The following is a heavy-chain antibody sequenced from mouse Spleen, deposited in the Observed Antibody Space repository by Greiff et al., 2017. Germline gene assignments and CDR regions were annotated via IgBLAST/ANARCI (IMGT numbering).Heavy chain of an antibody. CDR3: NGMITTGFAY. D-gene: IGHD2-4*01. V-gene: IGHV14-4*02. CDR1: GFNIKDYY. Sequence: EVQLQQSGAELVRSGASVKLSCTASGFNIKDYYMHWVKQRPEQGLEWIGWIDPENGDTEYAPKFQGKATMTADTSSNTAYLQLSSLTSEDTAVYYCNGMITTGFAYWGQGTLVTVSA. CDR2: IDPENGDT. J-gene: IGHJ3*01.